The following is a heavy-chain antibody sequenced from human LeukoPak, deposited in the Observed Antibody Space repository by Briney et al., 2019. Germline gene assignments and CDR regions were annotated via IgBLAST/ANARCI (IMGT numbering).Heavy chain of an antibody. J-gene: IGHJ4*02. CDR1: GGSISSYY. CDR3: ARGDDILTGYRSVTFDY. CDR2: IYYSGST. Sequence: SETLSLTCTVSGGSISSYYWSWIRQPPGKGLEWIGYIYYSGSTNYNPSPKSRVTISVDTSKNQFSLKLSSVTAADTAVYYCARGDDILTGYRSVTFDYWGQGTLVTVSS. V-gene: IGHV4-59*08. D-gene: IGHD3-9*01.